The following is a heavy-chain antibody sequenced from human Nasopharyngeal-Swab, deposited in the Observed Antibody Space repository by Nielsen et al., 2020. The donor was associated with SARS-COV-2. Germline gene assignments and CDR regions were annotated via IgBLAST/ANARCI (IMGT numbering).Heavy chain of an antibody. CDR3: ARHYDFWSGYYGPFDY. CDR2: ISGSGGST. D-gene: IGHD3-3*01. J-gene: IGHJ4*02. V-gene: IGHV3-23*01. Sequence: GGSLRLSCAASGFTFSSYAMSWVRQAPGKGLEWVSAISGSGGSTYYADSVKGRFTISRDNSKNTLYLQMNSLRDEDTAVYYCARHYDFWSGYYGPFDYWGQGTLVTVSS. CDR1: GFTFSSYA.